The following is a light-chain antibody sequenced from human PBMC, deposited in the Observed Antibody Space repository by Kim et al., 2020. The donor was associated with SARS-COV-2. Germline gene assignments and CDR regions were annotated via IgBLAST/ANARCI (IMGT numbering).Light chain of an antibody. V-gene: IGKV1-9*01. J-gene: IGKJ4*01. Sequence: IQLTQSPSSLSASVGDRVTITCRASQDIFSYLAWYQQKPGKAPKLLNYGASTLQNGAPSRFSGSGSGTDFTLTISSLQPEDFATYYCQQVDTYPLTFGGGTKVDIK. CDR2: GAS. CDR3: QQVDTYPLT. CDR1: QDIFSY.